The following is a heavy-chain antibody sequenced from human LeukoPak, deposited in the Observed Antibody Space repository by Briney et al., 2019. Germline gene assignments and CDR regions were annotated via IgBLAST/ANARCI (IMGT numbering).Heavy chain of an antibody. D-gene: IGHD6-13*01. V-gene: IGHV4-31*03. CDR2: IYSSGNT. J-gene: IGHJ3*02. Sequence: SETLSLTCTVSGVSISSGGYYWSWIRQHPGKGLEWVGYIYSSGNTYYNPSLKSRLTISVDTSKNQFSLKLSSVTSADTAVYYCASRQYSSSHIWGQGTMVTVSS. CDR3: ASRQYSSSHI. CDR1: GVSISSGGYY.